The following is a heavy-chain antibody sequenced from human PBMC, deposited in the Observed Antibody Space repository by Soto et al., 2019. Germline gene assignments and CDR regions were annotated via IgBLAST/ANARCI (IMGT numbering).Heavy chain of an antibody. CDR1: GGYISGFH. CDR2: IHSSGSS. Sequence: QVHLQESGPGLVKPSETLSLTCTVSGGYISGFHWSWIRQPPGKGLEWFGYIHSSGSSNYNPSLESRVTMSVDTSKNQFYLKLSSVTAADTAVYYCARYMRDAGTFYFDYWGQGTLVTASS. J-gene: IGHJ4*02. V-gene: IGHV4-59*01. CDR3: ARYMRDAGTFYFDY. D-gene: IGHD3-16*01.